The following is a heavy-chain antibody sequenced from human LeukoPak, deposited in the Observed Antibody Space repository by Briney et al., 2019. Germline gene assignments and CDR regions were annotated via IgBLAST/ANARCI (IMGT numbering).Heavy chain of an antibody. J-gene: IGHJ3*02. CDR1: GFTVSSNY. CDR3: ASPISGQSFDI. Sequence: GGSPRLSCAASGFTVSSNYMSWVRQAPGKGLEWVSVIYPGGETYYADFVKGRFTISRDNSKNTLYLQMNSLRAEDTAAYYCASPISGQSFDIWGQGTMVTVSS. CDR2: IYPGGET. D-gene: IGHD6-19*01. V-gene: IGHV3-53*01.